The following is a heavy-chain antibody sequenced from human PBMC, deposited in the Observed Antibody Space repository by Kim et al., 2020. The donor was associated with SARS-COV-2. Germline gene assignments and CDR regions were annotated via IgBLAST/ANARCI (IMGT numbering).Heavy chain of an antibody. D-gene: IGHD3-10*01. Sequence: GGSLRLSCAASGFTFSNAWMSWVRQAPGKGLEWVGRIKSKTDGGTTDYAAPVKGRFTISRDDSKNTLYLQMNSLKTEDTAVYYCTTDRIWFGHYGMDVWGQGTTVTVSS. V-gene: IGHV3-15*01. CDR3: TTDRIWFGHYGMDV. J-gene: IGHJ6*02. CDR2: IKSKTDGGTT. CDR1: GFTFSNAW.